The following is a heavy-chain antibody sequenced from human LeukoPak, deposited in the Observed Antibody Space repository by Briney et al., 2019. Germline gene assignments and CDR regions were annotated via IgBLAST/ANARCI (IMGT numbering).Heavy chain of an antibody. CDR3: ARDQEGFDY. J-gene: IGHJ4*02. Sequence: ASVKVSRKASGYTLTSYYLHWVRQAPGQGLEWMGMIYPRDGSTSYAQKFQGRVTVTRDTSTSTVHMELSGLRSEDTAVYYWARDQEGFDYWGQGTLVTVSS. CDR1: GYTLTSYY. CDR2: IYPRDGST. V-gene: IGHV1-46*01.